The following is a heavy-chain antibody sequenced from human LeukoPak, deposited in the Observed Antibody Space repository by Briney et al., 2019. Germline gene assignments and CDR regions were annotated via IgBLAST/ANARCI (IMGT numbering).Heavy chain of an antibody. J-gene: IGHJ6*03. V-gene: IGHV1-18*01. CDR3: ARVGEPYCSSTSCYYYYYMDV. Sequence: ASVKVSCKASGYTFTSYGISWVRQAPGQGLEWMGWISAYNGNTNYAQKLQGRVTMTTDTPTSTAYMELRSLRSDDTALYYCARVGEPYCSSTSCYYYYYMDVWGKGTTVTVSS. CDR1: GYTFTSYG. D-gene: IGHD2-2*01. CDR2: ISAYNGNT.